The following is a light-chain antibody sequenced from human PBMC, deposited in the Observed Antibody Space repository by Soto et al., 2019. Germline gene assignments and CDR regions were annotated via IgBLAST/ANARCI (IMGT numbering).Light chain of an antibody. CDR2: DAS. J-gene: IGKJ4*01. CDR1: QDISKY. CDR3: QQYDNLLALT. Sequence: DIQMTQSPSSLSASVGDRVTIACQASQDISKYLNWYQFRPGQAPKLLIYDASNLETGVPSRFRGSVSGTHFSLTITSLQPEDVATYYCQQYDNLLALTFGGGTKVQIK. V-gene: IGKV1-33*01.